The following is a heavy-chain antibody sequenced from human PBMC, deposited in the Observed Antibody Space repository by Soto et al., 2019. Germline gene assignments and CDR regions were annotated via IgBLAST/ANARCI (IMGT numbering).Heavy chain of an antibody. V-gene: IGHV4-39*01. Sequence: QLQLQESGPGLVNPSETLSLTCTVSGGSVTSGSGTYYWVWVRQPPEKGREWIVSVSYGGTTYYNPSLQSRVATSIDTPKNQFSLKLTSVTAADTALYFCARHPTGYPNWFDPWGQGTLVIVSS. J-gene: IGHJ5*02. CDR3: ARHPTGYPNWFDP. CDR2: VSYGGTT. CDR1: GGSVTSGSGTYY. D-gene: IGHD6-25*01.